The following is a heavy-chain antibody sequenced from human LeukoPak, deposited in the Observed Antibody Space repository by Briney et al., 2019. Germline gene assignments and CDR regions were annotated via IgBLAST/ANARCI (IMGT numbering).Heavy chain of an antibody. CDR2: VNPSGGST. V-gene: IGHV1-46*01. D-gene: IGHD3-22*01. CDR1: GYTFTSYY. Sequence: GAPVKVSCKASGYTFTSYYMHWVRQAPGQGLEWMGIVNPSGGSTSYAQKFQGRVTITADESTSTAYMELSSLRSEDTAVYYCATGIVVVISFRTDYYYYMDVWGKGTTVTISS. J-gene: IGHJ6*03. CDR3: ATGIVVVISFRTDYYYYMDV.